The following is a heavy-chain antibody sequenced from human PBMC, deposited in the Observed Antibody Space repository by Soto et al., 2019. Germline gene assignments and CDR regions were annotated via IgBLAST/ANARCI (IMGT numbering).Heavy chain of an antibody. CDR1: GFTFDDYA. Sequence: HPGGSLRLSCAASGFTFDDYAMHWVRQAPGKGLEWVSGISWNSGSIGYADSVKGRFTISRDNAKNSLYLQMNSLRAEDTALYCCAKAYNYDILTGPPDYWGQGTLVTVSS. V-gene: IGHV3-9*01. J-gene: IGHJ4*02. CDR2: ISWNSGSI. D-gene: IGHD3-9*01. CDR3: AKAYNYDILTGPPDY.